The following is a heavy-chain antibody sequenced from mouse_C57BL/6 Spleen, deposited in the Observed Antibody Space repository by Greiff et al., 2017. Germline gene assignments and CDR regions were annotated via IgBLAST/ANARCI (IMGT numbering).Heavy chain of an antibody. V-gene: IGHV1-55*01. Sequence: VQLQQSGAELVKPGASVKMSCKASGYTFTSYWITWLKQRPGQGLEWIGDIYPGSGSTNYNEKFKSKATLTVDTSSSTAYMQLSSLTSEDSAVYDCAREELSSSGFADWGQGTLVTVSA. D-gene: IGHD1-1*01. CDR2: IYPGSGST. CDR3: AREELSSSGFAD. J-gene: IGHJ3*01. CDR1: GYTFTSYW.